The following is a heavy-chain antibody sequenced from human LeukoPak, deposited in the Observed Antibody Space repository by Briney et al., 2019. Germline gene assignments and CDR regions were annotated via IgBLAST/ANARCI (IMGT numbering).Heavy chain of an antibody. Sequence: PGGSLRLSCAASGFTVSSNYMSWVHQAPGKGLEWVSVIYSSGTTYYADSVKGRFTISRDNSENTLFLQMNSLRVEDTAVYYCARGPPARYFDYWGQGTLVTVSS. V-gene: IGHV3-53*01. J-gene: IGHJ4*02. CDR2: IYSSGTT. CDR1: GFTVSSNY. CDR3: ARGPPARYFDY.